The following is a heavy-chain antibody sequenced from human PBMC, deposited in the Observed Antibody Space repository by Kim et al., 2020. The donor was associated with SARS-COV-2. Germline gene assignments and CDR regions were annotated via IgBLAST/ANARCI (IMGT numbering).Heavy chain of an antibody. CDR2: IYWDDDK. V-gene: IGHV2-5*02. Sequence: SGPTLVKPTQTLTLTCTFSGFSLSTSGVGVGWIRQPPGKALEWLALIYWDDDKRYSPSLKSRLTITKDTSKNQVVLTMTNMDPVDTATYYCAHSFLQQLVTPRHFDYWGQGTLVTVSS. J-gene: IGHJ4*02. D-gene: IGHD6-13*01. CDR3: AHSFLQQLVTPRHFDY. CDR1: GFSLSTSGVG.